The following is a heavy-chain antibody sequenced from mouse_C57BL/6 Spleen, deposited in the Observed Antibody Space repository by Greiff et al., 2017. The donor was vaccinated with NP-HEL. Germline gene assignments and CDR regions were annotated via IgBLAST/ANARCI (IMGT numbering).Heavy chain of an antibody. CDR3: ARTRSNYFDY. V-gene: IGHV5-17*01. Sequence: EVKLEESGGGLVKPGGSLKLSCAASGFTFSDYGMHWVRQAPEKGLEWVAYISSGSSTIYYADTVKGRFTISRDNAKNTLFLQMTSLRSEDTAMYYCARTRSNYFDYWGQGTTLTVSS. J-gene: IGHJ2*01. CDR2: ISSGSSTI. CDR1: GFTFSDYG. D-gene: IGHD5-1*01.